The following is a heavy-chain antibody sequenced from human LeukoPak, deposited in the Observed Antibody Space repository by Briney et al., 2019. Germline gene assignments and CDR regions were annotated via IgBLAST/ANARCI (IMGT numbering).Heavy chain of an antibody. Sequence: GGSLRLSCAASGFTFSSYWVSWVRQAPGKGLEWVANIKQDGSEKYYVDSVKGRFTISRDNAKNSLYLQMNSLRAEDTAVYYCARETGQLGPYYYYYYMDVWGKGTTVTVSS. CDR2: IKQDGSEK. CDR1: GFTFSSYW. V-gene: IGHV3-7*01. J-gene: IGHJ6*03. CDR3: ARETGQLGPYYYYYYMDV. D-gene: IGHD6-6*01.